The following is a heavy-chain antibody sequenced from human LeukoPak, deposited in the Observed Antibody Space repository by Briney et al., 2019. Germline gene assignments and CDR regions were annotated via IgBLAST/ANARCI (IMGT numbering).Heavy chain of an antibody. CDR1: GFTFSSYG. Sequence: GGSLRLSCAASGFTFSSYGMSWVRQAPGKGLEWVSAITGNGANTFYAYSVKSRFTIPRDNSKNTMYLQMNSLRAEDTALYYCARDRSGSYPNWFDPWGQGTLVTVSS. V-gene: IGHV3-23*01. D-gene: IGHD3-10*01. CDR2: ITGNGANT. J-gene: IGHJ5*02. CDR3: ARDRSGSYPNWFDP.